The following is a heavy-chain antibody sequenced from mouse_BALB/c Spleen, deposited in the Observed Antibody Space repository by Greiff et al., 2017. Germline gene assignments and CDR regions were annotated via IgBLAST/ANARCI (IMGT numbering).Heavy chain of an antibody. CDR2: INPSNGGT. D-gene: IGHD4-1*01. CDR3: TRSNWDYFDY. V-gene: IGHV1S81*02. J-gene: IGHJ2*02. CDR1: GYTFTSYS. Sequence: VQLQQSGAELVKPGASVKLSCKASGYTFTSYSIYWVKQRPGQGLEWIGEINPSNGGTNFNEKVKSKATLTVDKSSSTAYMQLSSLTSEDSAVYYCTRSNWDYFDYWGQGTSLTVSS.